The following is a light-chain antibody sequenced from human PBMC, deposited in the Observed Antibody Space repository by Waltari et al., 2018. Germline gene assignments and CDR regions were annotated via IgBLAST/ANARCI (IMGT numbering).Light chain of an antibody. CDR3: CSYTNSGTRV. CDR2: EVD. V-gene: IGLV2-14*03. CDR1: SSDIGGYVY. Sequence: QSPLTQPASVSASPGQSITISCTGTSSDIGGYVYASWSQQHPGRAPKLIIYEVDKRPSGISSRFSGSKSGNTASLTISGLQPEDEADYYCCSYTNSGTRVFGTGTKVTVL. J-gene: IGLJ1*01.